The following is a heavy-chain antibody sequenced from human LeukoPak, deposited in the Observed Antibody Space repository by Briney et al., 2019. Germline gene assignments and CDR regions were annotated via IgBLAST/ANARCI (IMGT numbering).Heavy chain of an antibody. CDR1: GYSFTSYW. CDR2: IYPGDSDT. J-gene: IGHJ3*02. D-gene: IGHD2-15*01. V-gene: IGHV5-51*01. CDR3: ATLGYCSGGSCGAFDI. Sequence: GESLKISCKGSGYSFTSYWIGWVRQMPGKGLEWMGIIYPGDSDTRYSPSFQGQVTISADKSISTAYLQWSSLKASDTAMYYCATLGYCSGGSCGAFDIWGQGTMVTVSS.